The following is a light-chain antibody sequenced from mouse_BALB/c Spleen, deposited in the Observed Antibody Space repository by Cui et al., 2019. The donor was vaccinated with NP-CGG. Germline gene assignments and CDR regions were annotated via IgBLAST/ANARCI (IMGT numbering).Light chain of an antibody. Sequence: HAVVTQESALTTSPGETVTLTCRSNTGAVTTSNYANWVQEKPDHLFTGLIGGTNNRAPGVPARFSGSLIGDKAALTITGAQTEDEAMYFCALWYSNHWVFGGGTKLTVL. CDR2: GTN. CDR1: TGAVTTSNY. CDR3: ALWYSNHWV. V-gene: IGLV1*01. J-gene: IGLJ1*01.